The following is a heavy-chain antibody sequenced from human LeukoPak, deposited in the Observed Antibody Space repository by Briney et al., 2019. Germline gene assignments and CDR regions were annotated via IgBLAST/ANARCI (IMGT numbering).Heavy chain of an antibody. CDR1: GGSFSGYY. J-gene: IGHJ4*02. CDR2: INHSGST. D-gene: IGHD6-13*01. CDR3: ARGHGYSSSWSFDY. Sequence: SETLSLTCAVYGGSFSGYYWSWIRQPPGKGLEWIGEINHSGSTNYNPSLKSRVTISVDTSKNQFSLKLSSVTAADTAVYYCARGHGYSSSWSFDYWGQGTLVTVSS. V-gene: IGHV4-34*01.